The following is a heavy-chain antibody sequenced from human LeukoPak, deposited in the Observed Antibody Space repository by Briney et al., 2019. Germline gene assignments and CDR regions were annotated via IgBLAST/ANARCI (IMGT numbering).Heavy chain of an antibody. D-gene: IGHD3-10*01. CDR2: INPSGGST. J-gene: IGHJ5*02. CDR3: ARARITMVRGVIFWFDP. V-gene: IGHV1-46*01. CDR1: GYTFTSYY. Sequence: ASVKVSCKASGYTFTSYYMHWVRQAPGQGLEWMGIINPSGGSTSYAQKFQGRVTMTRDTSTSTVYMELGSLRSEDTAVYYCARARITMVRGVIFWFDPWGQGTLVTVSS.